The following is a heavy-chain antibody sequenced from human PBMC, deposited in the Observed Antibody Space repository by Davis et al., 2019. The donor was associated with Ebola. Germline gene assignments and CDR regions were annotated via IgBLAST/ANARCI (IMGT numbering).Heavy chain of an antibody. CDR3: ARWGGGYGLDY. Sequence: PSETLSLTCTVSGGSISSSSYYWGWIRQPPGKGLEWIGSIYYSGSTYYNPSLKSRVTISVDTSKNQFSLKLSSVTAADTAVYYCARWGGGYGLDYWGQGTLVTVSS. D-gene: IGHD3-16*01. CDR2: IYYSGST. J-gene: IGHJ4*02. CDR1: GGSISSSSYY. V-gene: IGHV4-39*07.